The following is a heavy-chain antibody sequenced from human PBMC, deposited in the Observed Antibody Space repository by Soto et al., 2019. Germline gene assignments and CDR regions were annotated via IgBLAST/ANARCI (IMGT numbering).Heavy chain of an antibody. V-gene: IGHV4-34*01. CDR1: GGSFSGYY. CDR3: ARGRYDGSGSYYKAQTYYYYMDV. J-gene: IGHJ6*03. D-gene: IGHD3-10*01. Sequence: QVQLQQWGAGLLKPSETLSLTCAVYGGSFSGYYWSWIRQPPGKGLEWIGEINHSGSTNYNPSLKSRVTISVDTSKNQFSLKLSSVTAADTAVYYCARGRYDGSGSYYKAQTYYYYMDVWGKGTTVTVSS. CDR2: INHSGST.